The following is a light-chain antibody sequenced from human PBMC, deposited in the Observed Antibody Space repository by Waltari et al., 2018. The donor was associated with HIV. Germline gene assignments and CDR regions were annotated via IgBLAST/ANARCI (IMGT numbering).Light chain of an antibody. V-gene: IGLV2-11*01. CDR3: CSYAGRYTYV. CDR1: SSDVGGYNY. CDR2: DVT. J-gene: IGLJ1*01. Sequence: QSALTQPRSVSGSPGQSVTISCTGTSSDVGGYNYVSWYQHHPGKAPKFMIYDVTNRPAGVPDRFSGSKSGNTASRSISGRQAEDEADYYCCSYAGRYTYVFGTGTKGTVL.